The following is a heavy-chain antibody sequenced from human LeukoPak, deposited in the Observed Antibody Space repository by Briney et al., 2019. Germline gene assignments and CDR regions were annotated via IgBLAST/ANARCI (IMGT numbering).Heavy chain of an antibody. V-gene: IGHV4-59*08. CDR1: GGSISSFY. CDR3: ARGYCSGGNCYYDN. CDR2: IYYSGST. D-gene: IGHD2-15*01. Sequence: SETLSLTCTVSGGSISSFYWNWIRQPPGKGLELIGYIYYSGSTNYNPSLKSRVTMSLDTSKNQFSLKVNSVTAADTAVYSCARGYCSGGNCYYDNWGQGTLVTVSS. J-gene: IGHJ4*02.